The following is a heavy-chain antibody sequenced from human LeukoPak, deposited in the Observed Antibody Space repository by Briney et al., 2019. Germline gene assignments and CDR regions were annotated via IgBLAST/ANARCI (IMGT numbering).Heavy chain of an antibody. CDR3: ARGVQLVDTAMVLDV. V-gene: IGHV1-2*02. J-gene: IGHJ6*02. CDR2: INPNSGGT. CDR1: GYTFTGYY. D-gene: IGHD5-18*01. Sequence: ASVKVSCKASGYTFTGYYMHWVRQAPGQGLEWMGWINPNSGGTNYAQNFQGRVTITADKSTRIAYMELSSLRSEDTAVYYCARGVQLVDTAMVLDVWGQGTTVTVSS.